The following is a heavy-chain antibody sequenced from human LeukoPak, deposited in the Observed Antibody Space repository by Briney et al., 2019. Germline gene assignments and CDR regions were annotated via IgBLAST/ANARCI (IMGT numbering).Heavy chain of an antibody. Sequence: GASVKVSCKASGYTFTSYGISWVRQAPGQGLEWIGWISAYNGNTNYAQKLQGRVTMTTDTSTSTAYMELRSLRSDDTAVYYCARAKYYYGSGSYYPDYWGQGTLVTVSS. CDR2: ISAYNGNT. CDR3: ARAKYYYGSGSYYPDY. J-gene: IGHJ4*02. V-gene: IGHV1-18*01. D-gene: IGHD3-10*01. CDR1: GYTFTSYG.